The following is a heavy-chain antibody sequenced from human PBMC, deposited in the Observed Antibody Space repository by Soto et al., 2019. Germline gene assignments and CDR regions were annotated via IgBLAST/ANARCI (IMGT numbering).Heavy chain of an antibody. CDR1: GGTFNKFA. Sequence: QVQLVQSGAEVKKPGSSVKVSCEASGGTFNKFAISWVRQAPGQGLEWLGGTIPFLGSPKYAQKFQGRVTITADESANTAYMQLSGLRSEDTAIYYCARGGTSYGDDVWEASYSNGLDVWGQGTTVTVSS. CDR2: TIPFLGSP. J-gene: IGHJ6*02. V-gene: IGHV1-69*01. D-gene: IGHD3-16*01. CDR3: ARGGTSYGDDVWEASYSNGLDV.